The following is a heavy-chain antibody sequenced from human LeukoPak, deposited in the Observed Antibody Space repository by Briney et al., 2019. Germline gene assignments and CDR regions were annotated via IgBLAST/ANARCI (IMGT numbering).Heavy chain of an antibody. D-gene: IGHD5-18*01. J-gene: IGHJ3*02. CDR2: IYSGGST. CDR1: GFTVSSNY. V-gene: IGHV3-53*01. Sequence: GGSLRLSCAASGFTVSSNYMSWVRQAPGKGLEWVSVIYSGGSTYYADSVKGRFTISRDNSKNTLYLQMNSLRAEDTAVYYCARHCRAGYSLGGNDAFDIWGQGTMVTVSS. CDR3: ARHCRAGYSLGGNDAFDI.